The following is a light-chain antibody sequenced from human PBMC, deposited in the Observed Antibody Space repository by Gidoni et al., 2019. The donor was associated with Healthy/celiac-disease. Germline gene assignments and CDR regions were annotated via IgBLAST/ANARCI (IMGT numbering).Light chain of an antibody. V-gene: IGLV1-44*01. CDR3: AAWDDSLNGV. CDR1: SSNIGSNT. J-gene: IGLJ3*02. CDR2: SNN. Sequence: QSVLTQPPPASGTPGQRVTIPCSGSSSNIGSNTVNWYQPLPGTAPKLLIYSNNQRPSGVPDRFSGSKSGTSASLAISGLQSEDEADYYCAAWDDSLNGVFGGGTKLTVL.